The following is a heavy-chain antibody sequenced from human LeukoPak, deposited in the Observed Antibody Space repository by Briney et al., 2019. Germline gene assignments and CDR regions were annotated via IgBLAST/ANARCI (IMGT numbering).Heavy chain of an antibody. V-gene: IGHV3-20*04. D-gene: IGHD3-22*01. CDR3: ARANYYDSSGYNFFDN. CDR1: GFNFNNYG. CDR2: ITWSGATT. Sequence: GGSLRLSCAVSGFNFNNYGMSWVRQVPGKGLEWVSGITWSGATTDYADSVKGRFTISRDDAKNSLYLQMNRLRAEDTALYYFARANYYDSSGYNFFDNWGQGTLVTVSS. J-gene: IGHJ4*02.